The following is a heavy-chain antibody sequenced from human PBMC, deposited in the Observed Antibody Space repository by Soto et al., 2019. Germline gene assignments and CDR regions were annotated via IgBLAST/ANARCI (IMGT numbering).Heavy chain of an antibody. CDR1: GGSISNYY. J-gene: IGHJ5*02. CDR3: AREEAGWFDP. V-gene: IGHV4-59*01. D-gene: IGHD6-13*01. Sequence: SETLSLTCPVSGGSISNYYWSWIRQPPGKGLEWIGYIYYSGSTNYNPSLKSRVTISVDTSKNQFSLKLSSVTAADTAVYYCAREEAGWFDPWGQGTLVTVSS. CDR2: IYYSGST.